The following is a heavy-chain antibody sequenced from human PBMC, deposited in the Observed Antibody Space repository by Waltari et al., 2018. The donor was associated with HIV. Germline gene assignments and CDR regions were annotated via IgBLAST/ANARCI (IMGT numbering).Heavy chain of an antibody. CDR1: GYSFSSYW. J-gene: IGHJ6*02. V-gene: IGHV5-51*01. CDR3: ANYGDYDSAGPRPFYYYGLDV. D-gene: IGHD4-17*01. CDR2: IYPGDSDT. Sequence: EVQLAQSGAEVKKPGESLKISCKGSGYSFSSYWIAWVRQMPGKGLEWMGIIYPGDSDTKYSPSFEGQVTISVDKSINTAYLQWRSLKASDTAVYYCANYGDYDSAGPRPFYYYGLDVWGQGP.